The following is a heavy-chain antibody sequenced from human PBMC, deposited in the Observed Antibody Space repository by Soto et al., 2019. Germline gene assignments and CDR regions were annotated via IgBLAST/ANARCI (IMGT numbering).Heavy chain of an antibody. CDR2: INPSGGST. CDR3: ARGPMIQLWLRGVVVTAPFDY. Sequence: ASVKVSCKASGYTFTSYYMHWVRQAPGQGLEWMGIINPSGGSTSYAQKFQGRVTMTRDTSTSTVYMELSSLRSEDTAAYYCARGPMIQLWLRGVVVTAPFDYWGQGTLVTVSS. CDR1: GYTFTSYY. J-gene: IGHJ4*02. D-gene: IGHD5-18*01. V-gene: IGHV1-46*01.